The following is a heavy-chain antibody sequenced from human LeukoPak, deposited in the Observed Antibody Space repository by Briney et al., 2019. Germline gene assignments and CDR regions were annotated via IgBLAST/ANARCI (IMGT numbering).Heavy chain of an antibody. CDR2: IKQDGSEK. J-gene: IGHJ6*02. CDR3: ARINGAAGGPHYYYYHGMDV. Sequence: GGNLRLYCAASGFTFSSYWMSWVRQAQGKGLEWVANIKQDGSEKDYVDSVKGRFTISRDNAKNSLYLQMNSLRAEDTAVYYCARINGAAGGPHYYYYHGMDVWGQGTTVTVSS. CDR1: GFTFSSYW. D-gene: IGHD6-13*01. V-gene: IGHV3-7*01.